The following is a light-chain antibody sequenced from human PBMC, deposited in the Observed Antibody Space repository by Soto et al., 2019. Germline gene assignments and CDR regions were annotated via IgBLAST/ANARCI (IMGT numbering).Light chain of an antibody. CDR3: QQYNDCKLN. CDR2: DIS. CDR1: QSVCSN. J-gene: IGKJ4*01. V-gene: IGKV3D-15*01. Sequence: EIVITLSPATVAVSRGKTATLSCSASQSVCSNLAWYQQKPGQAPSLLIYDISARATGIPTRFSASGSGTEFTLTISSLQSEDFAVYYCQQYNDCKLNFGRVTKVEIK.